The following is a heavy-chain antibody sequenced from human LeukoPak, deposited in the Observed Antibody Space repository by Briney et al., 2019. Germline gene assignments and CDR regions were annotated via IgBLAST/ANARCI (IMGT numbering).Heavy chain of an antibody. Sequence: GGSLRLSCAASGFTFSSYGMHWVRQAPGKGLEWVAVISYDESNKYYADSVKGRFTISRDNSKNTLYLQMNSLRAEDTAVYYCAKDGEGYGSGSYYPDYWGQGTLVTVSS. D-gene: IGHD3-10*01. CDR1: GFTFSSYG. CDR3: AKDGEGYGSGSYYPDY. V-gene: IGHV3-30*18. J-gene: IGHJ4*02. CDR2: ISYDESNK.